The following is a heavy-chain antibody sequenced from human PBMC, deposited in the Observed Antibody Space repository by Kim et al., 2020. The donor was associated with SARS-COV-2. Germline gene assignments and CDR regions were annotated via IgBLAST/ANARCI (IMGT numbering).Heavy chain of an antibody. CDR3: AKGSRFGRGYPPLYYFDY. V-gene: IGHV3-23*01. J-gene: IGHJ4*02. CDR2: ISGSGGST. Sequence: GGSLRLSCAASGFTFSSYAMSWVRQAPGKGLEWVSAISGSGGSTYYADSVKGRFTISRDNSKNTLYLQMNSLRAEDTAVYYCAKGSRFGRGYPPLYYFDYGGQGTLSTVS. CDR1: GFTFSSYA. D-gene: IGHD3-3*01.